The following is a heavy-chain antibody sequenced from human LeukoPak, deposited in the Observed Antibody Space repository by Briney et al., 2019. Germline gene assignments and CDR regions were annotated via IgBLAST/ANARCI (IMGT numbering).Heavy chain of an antibody. CDR1: GYTFTTYA. Sequence: ASVKVSCKTSGYTFTTYAIHWVRQAPGDRLEWMGCFNVGHGNTEYSERFQGRVTITTDASATTHFMELSSLRSEDAAVYYCASQYYYGPTGYYGGFDYWGQGTPVTVPS. CDR3: ASQYYYGPTGYYGGFDY. V-gene: IGHV1-3*01. CDR2: FNVGHGNT. D-gene: IGHD3-22*01. J-gene: IGHJ4*02.